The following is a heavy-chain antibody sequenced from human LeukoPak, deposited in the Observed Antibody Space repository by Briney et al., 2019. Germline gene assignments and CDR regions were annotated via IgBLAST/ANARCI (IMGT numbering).Heavy chain of an antibody. D-gene: IGHD1-26*01. CDR3: AKDRRREVGAPGFDY. V-gene: IGHV3-74*01. Sequence: GGSLRLSCAASGFTFSSYWMHWVRQAPGKGLVWVSRINSDGSSTSYADSVKGRFTISRDNSKNTLYLQMNSLRAEDTAVYYCAKDRRREVGAPGFDYWGQGTLVTVSS. CDR1: GFTFSSYW. CDR2: INSDGSST. J-gene: IGHJ4*02.